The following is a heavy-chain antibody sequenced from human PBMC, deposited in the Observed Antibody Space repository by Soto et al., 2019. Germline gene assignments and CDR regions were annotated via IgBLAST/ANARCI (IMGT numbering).Heavy chain of an antibody. CDR2: IWYDGSNK. V-gene: IGHV3-33*01. CDR1: GFTFSSYG. D-gene: IGHD3-22*01. Sequence: PGGSLRLSCAASGFTFSSYGMHWVRQAPGKGLEWVAVIWYDGSNKYYADSVKGRFTISRDNSKNTLYLQMNSLRAEDTAVYYCAREGRAWLLLQINYYYYGMDVWGQGTTVTVSS. J-gene: IGHJ6*02. CDR3: AREGRAWLLLQINYYYYGMDV.